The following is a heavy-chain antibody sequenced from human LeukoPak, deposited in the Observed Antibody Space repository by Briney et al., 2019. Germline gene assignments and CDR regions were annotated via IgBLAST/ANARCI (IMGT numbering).Heavy chain of an antibody. D-gene: IGHD3-9*01. V-gene: IGHV4-34*01. Sequence: SETLSLTCAVYGGSFSGYYWSWIRHPPGKGLEWIGEINHSGSTNYNPSLKRRVTISGETSKNQSSRKLSSVTAADTAVYYCARGRYFKSPRYFGWLLSNWFDPWGQGTLVTVSS. CDR2: INHSGST. CDR3: ARGRYFKSPRYFGWLLSNWFDP. J-gene: IGHJ5*02. CDR1: GGSFSGYY.